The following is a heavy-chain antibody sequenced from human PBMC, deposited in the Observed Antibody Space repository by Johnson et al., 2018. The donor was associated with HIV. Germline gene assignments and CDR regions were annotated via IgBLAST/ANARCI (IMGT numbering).Heavy chain of an antibody. CDR3: AKVGGTTILRDAFDI. Sequence: QVQLVESGGGVVQPGGSLRLSCAASGFTFSSYGMHWVRQAPGKGLEWVAFIRYDGSNKYYADSVKGRFTISRDNSKNTLYLQMNSLSAEDTAVYYCAKVGGTTILRDAFDIWGQGTMVTVSS. D-gene: IGHD1-1*01. CDR2: IRYDGSNK. CDR1: GFTFSSYG. V-gene: IGHV3-30*02. J-gene: IGHJ3*02.